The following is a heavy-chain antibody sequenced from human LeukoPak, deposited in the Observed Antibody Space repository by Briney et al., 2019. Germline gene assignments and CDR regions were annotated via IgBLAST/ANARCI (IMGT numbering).Heavy chain of an antibody. V-gene: IGHV3-30*04. CDR1: GFTFSSYA. CDR2: ISYDGSNK. J-gene: IGHJ3*02. CDR3: ARAISILTAEEDAFDI. D-gene: IGHD3-9*01. Sequence: GGSLRLSCAASGFTFSSYAMHWVRQAPRKGLEWVAVISYDGSNKYYADSVKGRLTISRDNSKNTLYLQMNSLRAEDTAVYYCARAISILTAEEDAFDIWGEGTMVTVSS.